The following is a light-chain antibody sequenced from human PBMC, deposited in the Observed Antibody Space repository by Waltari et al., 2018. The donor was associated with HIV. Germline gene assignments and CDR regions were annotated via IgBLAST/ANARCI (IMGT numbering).Light chain of an antibody. CDR1: QSVSSSY. J-gene: IGKJ4*01. CDR3: QQYGSSPGLT. Sequence: ELVLTQSPGTLSLSPGERATLSCRASQSVSSSYLAWYQQIPGQAPRLLIYGASSRATGIPDRFSGSGSGTDFTLTISRLEPEDFAVYYCQQYGSSPGLTFGGGTKVEIK. CDR2: GAS. V-gene: IGKV3-20*01.